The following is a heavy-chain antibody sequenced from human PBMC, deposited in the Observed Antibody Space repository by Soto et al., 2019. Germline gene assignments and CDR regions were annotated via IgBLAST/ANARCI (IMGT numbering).Heavy chain of an antibody. Sequence: GGSLRLSCAASGFTFSNYAMTWVRQAPGKGLEWVSTISGSGDSTYYADSVKGRFTISRDNSKNTLFLQVNSLRAEDTAVYYCAKDQGDFWSGYYRMDVWGKGTTVTVSS. V-gene: IGHV3-23*01. CDR2: ISGSGDST. J-gene: IGHJ6*04. CDR1: GFTFSNYA. D-gene: IGHD3-3*01. CDR3: AKDQGDFWSGYYRMDV.